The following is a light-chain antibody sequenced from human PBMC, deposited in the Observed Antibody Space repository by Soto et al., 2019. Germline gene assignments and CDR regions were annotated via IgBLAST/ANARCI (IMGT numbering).Light chain of an antibody. CDR1: SSDVGGYNY. CDR2: YVS. V-gene: IGLV2-14*03. Sequence: QSVLTQPASVSGSPGQSITISCTGTSSDVGGYNYVSWYQHHPGKAPKLMIFYVSNRPSGVSNRFSGSKSGNTASLPISGLQPEDEADYYCSSYTTSNTRQIVFGTGTQLTVL. J-gene: IGLJ1*01. CDR3: SSYTTSNTRQIV.